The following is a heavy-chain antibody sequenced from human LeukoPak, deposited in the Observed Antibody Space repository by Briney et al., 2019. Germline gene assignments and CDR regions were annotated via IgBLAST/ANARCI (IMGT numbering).Heavy chain of an antibody. CDR3: ARYIETPRRDLDY. D-gene: IGHD4-23*01. CDR2: IKKDGSEK. Sequence: GGSLRLSCAASGFTFGNSWLHWVRQAPGKGLEWVARIKKDGSEKHYVDSVKGRFTISRDNAKNSVYLQMSALRAEDTAVYYCARYIETPRRDLDYWGQGTLVTVSS. J-gene: IGHJ4*02. V-gene: IGHV3-7*01. CDR1: GFTFGNSW.